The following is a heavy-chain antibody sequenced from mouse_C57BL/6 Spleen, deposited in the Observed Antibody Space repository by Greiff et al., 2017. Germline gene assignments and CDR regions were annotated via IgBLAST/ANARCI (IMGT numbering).Heavy chain of an antibody. V-gene: IGHV3-1*01. CDR2: ISYSGST. D-gene: IGHD1-1*01. Sequence: VQLQQSGPGMVKPSQSLSLTCTVTGYSITSGYDWHWIRHFPGNKLEWMGYISYSGSTNYNPSLKSRISITHDTSKNHFFLKLNSLTTEDTATYYCARGGSSYPFAYWGQGTLVTVSA. CDR1: GYSITSGYD. J-gene: IGHJ3*01. CDR3: ARGGSSYPFAY.